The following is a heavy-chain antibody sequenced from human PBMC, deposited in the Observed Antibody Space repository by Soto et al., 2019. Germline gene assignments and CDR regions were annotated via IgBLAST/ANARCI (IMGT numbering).Heavy chain of an antibody. J-gene: IGHJ6*02. D-gene: IGHD3-10*01. CDR1: GYTFTSYY. CDR3: ARDVSGTMVRGRFDYYYGMEV. Sequence: ASVKVSCKASGYTFTSYYMHWVRQAPGQGLEWMGIINPSGGSTSYAQKFQGRVTMTRDTSTSTVYMELSSLRSEDTAVYYCARDVSGTMVRGRFDYYYGMEVWGQGTTVTVSS. V-gene: IGHV1-46*01. CDR2: INPSGGST.